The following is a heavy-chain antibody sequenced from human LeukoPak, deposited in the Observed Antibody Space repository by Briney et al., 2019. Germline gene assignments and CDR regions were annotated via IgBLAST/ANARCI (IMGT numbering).Heavy chain of an antibody. CDR2: IYAGDST. Sequence: PSETLSLTCTVSGGSMNSYYWSWVRQAPGKGLEWVSVIYAGDSTYYADSVKGRFIISRDNSKNTVYLQVDSLRAEDTAVYYCARSYTHYDFWSGYTYQDYFDPWGQGTLVTVSS. CDR1: GGSMNSYY. CDR3: ARSYTHYDFWSGYTYQDYFDP. D-gene: IGHD3-3*01. V-gene: IGHV3-53*01. J-gene: IGHJ5*02.